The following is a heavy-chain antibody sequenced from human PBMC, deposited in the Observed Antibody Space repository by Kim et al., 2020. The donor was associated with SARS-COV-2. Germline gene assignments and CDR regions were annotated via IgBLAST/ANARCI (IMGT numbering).Heavy chain of an antibody. D-gene: IGHD3-22*01. J-gene: IGHJ4*02. CDR1: GFTVSSNY. Sequence: GGSLRLSCAASGFTVSSNYMSWVRQAPGKGLEWVSVIYSGGSTYYADSVKGRFTISRDNSKNTLYLQMNSLRGEDTAVYYCAREGHYYDSSGYYSRHIDYWGQGTLVTVSS. CDR3: AREGHYYDSSGYYSRHIDY. V-gene: IGHV3-53*01. CDR2: IYSGGST.